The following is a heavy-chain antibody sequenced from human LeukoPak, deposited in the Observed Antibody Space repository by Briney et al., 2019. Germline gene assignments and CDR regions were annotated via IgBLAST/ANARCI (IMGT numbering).Heavy chain of an antibody. CDR1: GFTFSSYE. D-gene: IGHD2-15*01. Sequence: GGSLRLSCAASGFTFSSYEMNWVRQAPGKGLEWVSSISTSSSYIYYADSVKGRFTISRDNARNSLYLQMNTLRAEDTAVYSCARGADGVSSNSRGWFEPWGQGTLVTVSS. CDR3: ARGADGVSSNSRGWFEP. J-gene: IGHJ5*02. CDR2: ISTSSSYI. V-gene: IGHV3-21*01.